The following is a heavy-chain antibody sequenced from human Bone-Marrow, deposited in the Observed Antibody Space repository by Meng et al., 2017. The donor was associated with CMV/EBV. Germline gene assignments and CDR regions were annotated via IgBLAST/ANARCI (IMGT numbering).Heavy chain of an antibody. CDR3: VRDRSPLGWYGVGDYFGMDV. Sequence: GESLKISCAASGFTFSDHYMDWVRQAPGKGLEWVSGINWNGGRTGYVDPVKGRFIITRDNAKNLLYLQMNSLRTEDTAVYSCVRDRSPLGWYGVGDYFGMDVWGQGTTVTVSS. D-gene: IGHD2-8*01. V-gene: IGHV3-20*04. J-gene: IGHJ6*02. CDR1: GFTFSDHY. CDR2: INWNGGRT.